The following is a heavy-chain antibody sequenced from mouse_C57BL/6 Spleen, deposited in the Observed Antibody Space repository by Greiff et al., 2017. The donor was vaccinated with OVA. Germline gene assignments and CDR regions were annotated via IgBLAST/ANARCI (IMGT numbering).Heavy chain of an antibody. CDR2: ISDGGSYT. D-gene: IGHD2-1*01. CDR1: GFTFSSYA. Sequence: EVQLVESGGGLVKPGGSLKLSCAASGFTFSSYAMSWVRQTPEKRLEWVATISDGGSYTYYPDNVKGRFTISRDNAKNNLYLQLSHLKSEDTAVYYCARAYGNPAWFADWGQGTLVTVSA. J-gene: IGHJ3*01. V-gene: IGHV5-4*01. CDR3: ARAYGNPAWFAD.